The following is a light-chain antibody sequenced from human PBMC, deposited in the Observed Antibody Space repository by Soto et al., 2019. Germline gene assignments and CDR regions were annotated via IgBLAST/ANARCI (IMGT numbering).Light chain of an antibody. J-gene: IGKJ4*01. V-gene: IGKV3-20*01. Sequence: EFVLTQSPGTLSLSPGERATLSCRASQTVRNNSLAWYQQKPGQAPRLLIYDASSRATGIPDRFSGGGSGTDFTLTISRLEPEDFAVYYCQQVSSYPLTFGGGTKGEIK. CDR2: DAS. CDR1: QTVRNNS. CDR3: QQVSSYPLT.